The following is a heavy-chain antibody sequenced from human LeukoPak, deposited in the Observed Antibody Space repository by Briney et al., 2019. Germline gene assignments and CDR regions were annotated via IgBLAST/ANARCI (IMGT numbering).Heavy chain of an antibody. CDR2: IYYSGST. CDR1: GGSISSGGYY. CDR3: ARDPEGMGYHDY. D-gene: IGHD3-16*02. V-gene: IGHV4-31*03. Sequence: SQTLSLTCTVSGGSISSGGYYWSWIRQHPGKGLEWIGYIYYSGSTYYSPSLKSRVTISVDTSKNQFSLKLSSVTAADTAVYYCARDPEGMGYHDYWGQGTLVTVSS. J-gene: IGHJ4*02.